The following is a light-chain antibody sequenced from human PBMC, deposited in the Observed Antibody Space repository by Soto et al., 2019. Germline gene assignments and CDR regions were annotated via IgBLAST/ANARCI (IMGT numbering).Light chain of an antibody. Sequence: EIVLTPSPGTLSLSPGERATPSCRASQSVSSSYLAWYQQKPGQAPRLLIYGASSRATGIPDRFSGSGSGTDFTLTISRLEPEDFAVYYCQQYESSPRTFGQGTKVDIK. J-gene: IGKJ1*01. CDR2: GAS. CDR1: QSVSSSY. CDR3: QQYESSPRT. V-gene: IGKV3-20*01.